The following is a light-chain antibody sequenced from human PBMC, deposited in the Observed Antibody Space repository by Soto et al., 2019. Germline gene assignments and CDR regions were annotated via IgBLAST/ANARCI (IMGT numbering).Light chain of an antibody. J-gene: IGLJ1*01. CDR1: SSDVGSYNR. CDR3: SSYTTSSTYV. CDR2: DVS. Sequence: QSALTQPPSVSGSPGQSVAISCTGTSSDVGSYNRVSWYQQPPGTAPKLMIYDVSNWPSGVPDRFSGSKSGNTASLTISGLQAEDEADYYCSSYTTSSTYVFGTGTQLTVL. V-gene: IGLV2-18*02.